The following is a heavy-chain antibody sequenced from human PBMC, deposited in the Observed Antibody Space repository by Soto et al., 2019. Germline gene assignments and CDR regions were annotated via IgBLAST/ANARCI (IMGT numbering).Heavy chain of an antibody. D-gene: IGHD2-21*02. CDR2: ISAYNGNT. V-gene: IGHV1-18*04. Sequence: QVQLVQSGAEVKKPRASVKVSCKASGYTFTSYGISWVRQAPGQGLEWMGWISAYNGNTNYAQKLQGRVTMTTDTSTSTAYMELRSLRSDDTAVYYCARASIVVVTHDNYYYYYGMDVWGQGTTVTVSS. CDR1: GYTFTSYG. CDR3: ARASIVVVTHDNYYYYYGMDV. J-gene: IGHJ6*02.